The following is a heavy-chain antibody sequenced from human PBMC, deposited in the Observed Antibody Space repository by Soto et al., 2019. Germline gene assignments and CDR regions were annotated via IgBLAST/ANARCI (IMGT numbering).Heavy chain of an antibody. CDR2: ISYDGSNK. V-gene: IGHV3-30*18. D-gene: IGHD6-19*01. J-gene: IGHJ6*02. CDR3: AKAMGSSGWSLTLYYYYYYGMDV. Sequence: QVQLVESGGGVVQPGRSLRLSCAASGFTFSSYGMHWVRQAPGKGLEWVAVISYDGSNKYYADSVKGRFTISRDNSKNTLYLQMNSLRAEDTAVYYCAKAMGSSGWSLTLYYYYYYGMDVWGQGTTVTVSS. CDR1: GFTFSSYG.